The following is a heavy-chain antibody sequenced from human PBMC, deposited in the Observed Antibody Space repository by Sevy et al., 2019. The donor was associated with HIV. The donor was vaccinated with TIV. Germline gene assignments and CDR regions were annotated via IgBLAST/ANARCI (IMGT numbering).Heavy chain of an antibody. Sequence: GGSLRLSCAASGFTFSSYAMSWVRQAPGKGLEWVSAISGSGGSTYYADSVKGRFTISRDNSKNTLYLQMNSLRAEDTAVYYCAKDRATEYDFSPWGYFDYWGQRTLVTVSS. J-gene: IGHJ4*02. CDR1: GFTFSSYA. D-gene: IGHD3-3*01. V-gene: IGHV3-23*01. CDR2: ISGSGGST. CDR3: AKDRATEYDFSPWGYFDY.